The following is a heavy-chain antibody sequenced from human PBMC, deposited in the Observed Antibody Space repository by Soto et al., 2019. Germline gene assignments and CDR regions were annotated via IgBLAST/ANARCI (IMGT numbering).Heavy chain of an antibody. J-gene: IGHJ3*02. V-gene: IGHV5-51*01. D-gene: IGHD1-26*01. CDR2: IYPGDSDT. CDR3: ARLFNSGSYRGDAFDI. CDR1: GYSFTSYW. Sequence: GESLKISCKGSGYSFTSYWIGWVRQMPGKGLEWMGIIYPGDSDTRYSPSFQGQVTISVDKSISTAYLQWSSLKASDTAMYYCARLFNSGSYRGDAFDIWGQGTMVTVSS.